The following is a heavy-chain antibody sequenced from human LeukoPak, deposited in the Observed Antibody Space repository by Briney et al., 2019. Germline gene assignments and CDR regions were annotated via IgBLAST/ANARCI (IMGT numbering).Heavy chain of an antibody. V-gene: IGHV4-34*01. CDR2: INHSGST. CDR3: AGAITGTPGGVFDY. CDR1: GGSFSGYY. J-gene: IGHJ4*02. D-gene: IGHD1-7*01. Sequence: SETLSLTCAVYGGSFSGYYWSWIRQPPGKGLEWIGEINHSGSTNYNPSLKSRVTMSVDTSKNQFSLKLSSVTAADTAGYYCAGAITGTPGGVFDYWGQGALVTVSS.